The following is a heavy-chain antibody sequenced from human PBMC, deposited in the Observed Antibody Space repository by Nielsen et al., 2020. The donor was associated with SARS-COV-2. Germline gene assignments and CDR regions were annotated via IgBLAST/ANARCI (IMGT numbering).Heavy chain of an antibody. Sequence: GESLKISCAASGFTFNNFGFYWVRQAPGKGLEWVASISYEGSKKYYADSLTGRFTVSRDTSKNTVYLQMNSLSVEDTAVYHCARIRWSDYYYGMDVWGQGTTVTVSS. V-gene: IGHV3-30*03. CDR2: ISYEGSKK. D-gene: IGHD4-23*01. J-gene: IGHJ6*02. CDR3: ARIRWSDYYYGMDV. CDR1: GFTFNNFG.